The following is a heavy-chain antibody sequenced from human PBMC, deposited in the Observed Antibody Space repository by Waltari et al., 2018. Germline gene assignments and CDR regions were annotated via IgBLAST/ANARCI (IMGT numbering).Heavy chain of an antibody. CDR1: GGSISSSSYY. J-gene: IGHJ4*02. Sequence: QLQLQESGPGLVKPSETLSLTCTVSGGSISSSSYYWGWIRQPPGKGLEWIGSIYYSGCTDDNPALKIRVTISVDTSKNQFSLKLSSVTAADTAVYYCRLSPSSTSLGTLRSGWLDYWGQGTLVTVSS. V-gene: IGHV4-39*01. CDR2: IYYSGCT. D-gene: IGHD6-19*01. CDR3: RLSPSSTSLGTLRSGWLDY.